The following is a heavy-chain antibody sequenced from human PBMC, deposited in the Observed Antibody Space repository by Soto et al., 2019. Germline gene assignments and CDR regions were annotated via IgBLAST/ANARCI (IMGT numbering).Heavy chain of an antibody. CDR3: ARGDIVVVPAANNWFDP. CDR1: GGSISSGTSY. D-gene: IGHD2-2*01. V-gene: IGHV4-39*07. CDR2: INHSGST. Sequence: PSETLSLTCSVSGGSISSGTSYWSWIRQPPGKGLEWIGEINHSGSTNYNPSLKSRVTISVDTSKNQFSLKLSSVTAADTAVYYCARGDIVVVPAANNWFDPWGQGTLVTVSS. J-gene: IGHJ5*02.